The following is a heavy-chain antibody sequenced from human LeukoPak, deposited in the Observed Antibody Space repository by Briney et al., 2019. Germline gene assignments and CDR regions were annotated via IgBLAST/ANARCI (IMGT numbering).Heavy chain of an antibody. J-gene: IGHJ4*02. CDR2: ISSSSSTI. V-gene: IGHV3-48*04. Sequence: GGSLRLSCAASGFTFSSYSMNWVRQAPGKWLEWVSYISSSSSTIYYADSVKGRFTISRDNAKNSLYLQMKSLRAEDTAVYYCARDEDSLCSSTSCYQGYFDYWGQGTLVTVSS. CDR3: ARDEDSLCSSTSCYQGYFDY. D-gene: IGHD2-2*01. CDR1: GFTFSSYS.